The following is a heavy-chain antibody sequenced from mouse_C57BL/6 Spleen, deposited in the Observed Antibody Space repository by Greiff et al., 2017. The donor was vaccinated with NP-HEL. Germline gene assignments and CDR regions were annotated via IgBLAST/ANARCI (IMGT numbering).Heavy chain of an antibody. D-gene: IGHD2-4*01. CDR2: INPSNGGT. CDR3: ARSGTYDYFFDY. CDR1: GYTFTSYW. V-gene: IGHV1-53*01. J-gene: IGHJ2*01. Sequence: QVQLQQPGTELVKPGASVKLSCKASGYTFTSYWMHWVKQRPGQGLEWIGNINPSNGGTNYNEKFKSKATLTVDKPSSTAYMQLSSLTSEDSAVYYCARSGTYDYFFDYWGQGTTLTVSS.